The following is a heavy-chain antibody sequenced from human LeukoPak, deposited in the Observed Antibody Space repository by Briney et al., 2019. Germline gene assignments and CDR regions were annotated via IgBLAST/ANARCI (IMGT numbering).Heavy chain of an antibody. J-gene: IGHJ3*02. D-gene: IGHD3-10*01. V-gene: IGHV3-30-3*01. Sequence: GGSLRLSCAASGFTFSTYFTHWVRQAPGKGLEWVAVIASDGSHTFYVESVKGRFTISRDNSKNTLYLQMNSLRAEDTAVYFRARERQDTIVHSGAFDIWGQGTMVTVSS. CDR3: ARERQDTIVHSGAFDI. CDR1: GFTFSTYF. CDR2: IASDGSHT.